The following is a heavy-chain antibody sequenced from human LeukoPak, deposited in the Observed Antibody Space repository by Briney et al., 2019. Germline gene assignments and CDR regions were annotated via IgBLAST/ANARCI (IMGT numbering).Heavy chain of an antibody. CDR3: AGDYSSSSANWLDP. D-gene: IGHD6-6*01. Sequence: GASVKVSCKASGYTFTSYDINWVRQATGQGLEWMGWMNPNSGNTGYAQKFQGRVTITRNTSISTAYMELSSLRSEDTAVYYCAGDYSSSSANWLDPWGQGTLVTVSS. J-gene: IGHJ5*02. CDR1: GYTFTSYD. CDR2: MNPNSGNT. V-gene: IGHV1-8*03.